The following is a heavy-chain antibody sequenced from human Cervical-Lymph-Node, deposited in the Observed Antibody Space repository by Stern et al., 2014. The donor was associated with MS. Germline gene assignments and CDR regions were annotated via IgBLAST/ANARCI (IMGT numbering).Heavy chain of an antibody. D-gene: IGHD6-13*01. V-gene: IGHV1-18*01. J-gene: IGHJ3*02. CDR2: IGTNIGNT. CDR1: GYTFIEYA. Sequence: QLVQSGAEVKKPGASVKVSCKASGYTFIEYAISWVRQAPGQGLEWMGWIGTNIGNTNYAQKFQGRVTLAPDTSTTTVYMELRSLRSDDTAMYYCRAGSDAFDIWGQGTMVTVSS. CDR3: RAGSDAFDI.